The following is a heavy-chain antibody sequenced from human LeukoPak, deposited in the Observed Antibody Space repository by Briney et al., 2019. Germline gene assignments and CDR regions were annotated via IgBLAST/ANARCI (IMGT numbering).Heavy chain of an antibody. V-gene: IGHV3-21*01. CDR2: ISSSSSCI. CDR1: GFTFSSYS. D-gene: IGHD2-15*01. J-gene: IGHJ4*02. CDR3: ARVLVVAATFSDY. Sequence: PGGSLRLSCAASGFTFSSYSMNWVRQAPGKGLEWVSSISSSSSCIYYADSVKGRFTISRDNAKNSLYLQMNSLRAEDTAVYYCARVLVVAATFSDYWGQGALVTVSS.